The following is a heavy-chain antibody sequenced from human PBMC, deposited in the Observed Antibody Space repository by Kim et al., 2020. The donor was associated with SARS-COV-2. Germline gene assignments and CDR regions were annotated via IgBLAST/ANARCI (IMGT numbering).Heavy chain of an antibody. CDR1: GFTFSSYA. V-gene: IGHV3-30*04. J-gene: IGHJ4*02. CDR3: ARDGRHWVVVPSAMYY. Sequence: GGSLRLSCAASGFTFSSYAMHWARQAPGKGLEWVAVISYDGSHKNYADSVKGQFTISRDNSKNTLYLQMNSLRAEDTAMYYCARDGRHWVVVPSAMYYWGQGTLVTVSS. D-gene: IGHD2-2*01. CDR2: ISYDGSHK.